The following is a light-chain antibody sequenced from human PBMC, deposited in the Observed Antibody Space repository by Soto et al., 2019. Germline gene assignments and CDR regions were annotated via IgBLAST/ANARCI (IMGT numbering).Light chain of an antibody. J-gene: IGLJ2*01. Sequence: QSVLTQSPFASASLGASVKLTCTLSSGHSSYAIAWHQQQPEKGPRYLMKVNSDGSHSKGDGIPDRFSGSSSGAERYLTISSLQSEDEADYYCQTWGTGTVIFGGGTKLTVL. CDR3: QTWGTGTVI. CDR1: SGHSSYA. V-gene: IGLV4-69*01. CDR2: VNSDGSH.